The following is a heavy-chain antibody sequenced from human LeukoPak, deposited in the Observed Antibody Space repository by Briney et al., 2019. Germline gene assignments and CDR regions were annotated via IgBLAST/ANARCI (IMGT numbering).Heavy chain of an antibody. Sequence: GESLKISCKGSGYSFTSYWIGWVRQMPGKGLEWMGIIYPGDSDTRYSPSFQGQVTISADKSISTAYLQWSSLKASDTAMYYCARNGGGPYYYYYYMDVWGKGTTVTVSS. J-gene: IGHJ6*03. CDR1: GYSFTSYW. D-gene: IGHD2-8*01. V-gene: IGHV5-51*01. CDR3: ARNGGGPYYYYYYMDV. CDR2: IYPGDSDT.